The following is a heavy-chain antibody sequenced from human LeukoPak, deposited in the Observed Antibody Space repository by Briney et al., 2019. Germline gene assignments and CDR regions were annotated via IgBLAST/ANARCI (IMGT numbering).Heavy chain of an antibody. V-gene: IGHV4-59*12. J-gene: IGHJ4*02. CDR3: ARATVTQFRPFDY. Sequence: SETLSLTCTVSXGXXSSYXWSWIRQXXXXXXEWIGYIYYSGSTNYNPSLKSRVTISVDTSKNQFSLKLSSVTAADTAVYYCARATVTQFRPFDYWGQGTLVTVSS. CDR1: XGXXSSYX. D-gene: IGHD4-11*01. CDR2: IYYSGST.